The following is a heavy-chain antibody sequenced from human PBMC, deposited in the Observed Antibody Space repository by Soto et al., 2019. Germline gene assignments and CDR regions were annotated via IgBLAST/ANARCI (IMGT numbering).Heavy chain of an antibody. CDR1: GFTFSSYA. V-gene: IGHV3-30-3*01. CDR3: ARVPSSSGRAHFDY. CDR2: ISYDGSNK. D-gene: IGHD2-15*01. J-gene: IGHJ4*02. Sequence: VPLVESGGGVVQPGRSLRLSCAASGFTFSSYAMHWVRQAPGKGLEWVAVISYDGSNKYYADSVKGRFTISRDNSKNPLYLQMNSLRAEDTAVYYCARVPSSSGRAHFDYWGQGTLVTVSS.